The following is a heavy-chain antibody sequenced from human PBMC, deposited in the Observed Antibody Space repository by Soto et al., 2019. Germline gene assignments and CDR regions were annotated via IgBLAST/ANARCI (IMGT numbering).Heavy chain of an antibody. CDR1: GYTFTSYG. J-gene: IGHJ6*02. V-gene: IGHV1-18*01. CDR3: ARSQQWPGNYYYGMDV. CDR2: ISAYNGNT. Sequence: QVQLVQSGAEVKKPGASVKVSCKASGYTFTSYGISWVRQAPGQGLEWMGCISAYNGNTNYAQKLQGRVTMTTDTTTSTAYMELRSLRSDDTAVYYCARSQQWPGNYYYGMDVWGQGTTVTVSS. D-gene: IGHD6-19*01.